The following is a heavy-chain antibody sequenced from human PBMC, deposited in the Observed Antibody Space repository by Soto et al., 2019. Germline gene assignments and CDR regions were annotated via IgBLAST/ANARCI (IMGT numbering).Heavy chain of an antibody. D-gene: IGHD3-22*01. V-gene: IGHV4-34*01. CDR1: GGSFSGYY. Sequence: SETLSLTCAVYGGSFSGYYWNWIRQPPGKGLEWIGEINHSGSTNYNPSLKSRVTISVDTSKNQFSLKLSSVTAADTAVYYCARILRDRSEYFQHWGQGTLVTSPQ. CDR2: INHSGST. CDR3: ARILRDRSEYFQH. J-gene: IGHJ1*01.